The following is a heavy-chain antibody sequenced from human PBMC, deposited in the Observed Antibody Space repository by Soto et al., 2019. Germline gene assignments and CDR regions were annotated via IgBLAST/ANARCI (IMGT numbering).Heavy chain of an antibody. CDR2: TYYRSKWYN. D-gene: IGHD3-16*01. V-gene: IGHV6-1*01. J-gene: IGHJ6*02. CDR1: GDSVSSYSAA. CDR3: ARGVKFMFGKAYYYYYGMDV. Sequence: SQTLSLTCAISGDSVSSYSAAWNWIRQSPSRGLEWLGRTYYRSKWYNDYAVSVKSRITINPDTSKNQSSLQLNSVTPEDTAVYYCARGVKFMFGKAYYYYYGMDVWGQGTTVTVSS.